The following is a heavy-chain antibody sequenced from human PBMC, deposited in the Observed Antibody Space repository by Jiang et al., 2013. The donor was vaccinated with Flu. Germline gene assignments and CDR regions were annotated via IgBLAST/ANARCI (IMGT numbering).Heavy chain of an antibody. J-gene: IGHJ3*02. CDR3: ARMPIAMLRKVIKTNNAFDI. CDR2: IDWDDDK. Sequence: KPTQTLTLTCTFSGFSLSTSGMCVSWIRQPPGKALEWLARIDWDDDKYYNTSLKTRLTISKDTSKNQVVLTMTNMDPVDTATYYCARMPIAMLRKVIKTNNAFDIWGQGTMVTVSS. D-gene: IGHD3-10*01. CDR1: GFSLSTSGMC. V-gene: IGHV2-70*11.